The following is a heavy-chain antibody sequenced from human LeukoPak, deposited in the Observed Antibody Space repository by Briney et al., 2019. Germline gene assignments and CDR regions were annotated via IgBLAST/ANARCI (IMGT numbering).Heavy chain of an antibody. CDR3: ATVPTRVVPAALDDY. D-gene: IGHD2-2*01. CDR1: GGTFSSYA. CDR2: IIPILGIA. J-gene: IGHJ4*02. V-gene: IGHV1-69*04. Sequence: SVKVSCKASGGTFSSYAISWVRQAPGQGLEWMGRIIPILGIANYAQKFQGRVTMTEDTSTDTAYMELSSLRSEDTAVYYCATVPTRVVPAALDDYWGQGTLVTVSS.